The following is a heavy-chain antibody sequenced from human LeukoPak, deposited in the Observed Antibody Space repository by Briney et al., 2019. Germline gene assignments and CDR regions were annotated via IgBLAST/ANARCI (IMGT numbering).Heavy chain of an antibody. CDR2: IYYSGST. J-gene: IGHJ4*02. Sequence: SETLSLTCTVSGGSISSGGYYWSWIRQHPGKGLEWIGYIYYSGSTYYNPSLKSRVTISVDTSKNQFSLKLSSVTAADTAVYYCARESRATQLDYWGQGTLVTVSS. D-gene: IGHD1-26*01. CDR1: GGSISSGGYY. V-gene: IGHV4-31*03. CDR3: ARESRATQLDY.